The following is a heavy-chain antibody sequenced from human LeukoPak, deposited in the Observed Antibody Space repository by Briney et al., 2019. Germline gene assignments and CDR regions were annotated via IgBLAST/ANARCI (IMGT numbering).Heavy chain of an antibody. J-gene: IGHJ6*02. Sequence: PSETLSLTCTVSGGSISSYYWSWIRQPPGKGLEWIGYIYYSGSTNYNPSLKSRVTISVDTSKNQFSLKLSSVTAADTAVYYCARVYSGSYRVLAPPMDVWGQGTTVTVSS. CDR3: ARVYSGSYRVLAPPMDV. CDR1: GGSISSYY. D-gene: IGHD1-26*01. CDR2: IYYSGST. V-gene: IGHV4-59*01.